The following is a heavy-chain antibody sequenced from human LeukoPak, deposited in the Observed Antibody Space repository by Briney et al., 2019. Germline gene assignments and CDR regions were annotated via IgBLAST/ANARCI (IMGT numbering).Heavy chain of an antibody. J-gene: IGHJ4*02. CDR1: GFTFSSYG. V-gene: IGHV3-30*18. D-gene: IGHD4-17*01. CDR3: AKPREDGDYLDY. Sequence: GGSLRLSCAASGFTFSSYGMHCVRQAPGKGLEWVAVISYEGSNKYYADSVKGRFTISRDNSKNTLYLQMNSLRAEDTAVYYCAKPREDGDYLDYWGQGTLVTVSS. CDR2: ISYEGSNK.